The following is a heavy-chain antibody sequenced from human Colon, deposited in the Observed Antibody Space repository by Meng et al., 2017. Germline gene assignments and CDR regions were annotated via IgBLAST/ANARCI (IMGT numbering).Heavy chain of an antibody. D-gene: IGHD1-1*01. V-gene: IGHV2-5*02. CDR3: ARKGALEPLDY. Sequence: QITLKESGPTLVKPTQTLTLTCTFSGFARSTRGVGVGWIRQPPGKALEWLAVIYWDDDKRYSPSLKTRVTITKDTSKNQVVLTMTNMDPVDTATYYCARKGALEPLDYWGQGTLVTVSS. CDR2: IYWDDDK. CDR1: GFARSTRGVG. J-gene: IGHJ4*02.